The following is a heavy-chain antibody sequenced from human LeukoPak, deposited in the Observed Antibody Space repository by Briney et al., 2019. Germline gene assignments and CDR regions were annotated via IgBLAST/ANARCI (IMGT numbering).Heavy chain of an antibody. V-gene: IGHV1-69*04. J-gene: IGHJ3*02. CDR1: GGTFSSYA. CDR2: IIPILGIA. Sequence: ASVKVSCKASGGTFSSYAISWVRQAPGQGLEWMGRIIPILGIANYAQKFQGRVTITADKSTSTAYMELSSLRSEDTAVYYCARIVNCGGDCYAFDIWDQGTMVTVSS. D-gene: IGHD2-21*02. CDR3: ARIVNCGGDCYAFDI.